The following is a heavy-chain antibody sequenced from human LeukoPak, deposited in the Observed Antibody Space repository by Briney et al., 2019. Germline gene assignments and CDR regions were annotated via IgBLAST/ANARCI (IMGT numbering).Heavy chain of an antibody. Sequence: SQTLSLTCAISGDSVSSNSAAWNWIRQSPSRGLEWLGRTYYRSKWYNDYAVSVKSRITINPDTSKNQFSLQLNSVTPEDTAVYYCARDLLFFECSSSCPIDYWGQGTLVTVSS. CDR1: GDSVSSNSAA. CDR3: ARDLLFFECSSSCPIDY. D-gene: IGHD6-13*01. J-gene: IGHJ4*02. CDR2: TYYRSKWYN. V-gene: IGHV6-1*01.